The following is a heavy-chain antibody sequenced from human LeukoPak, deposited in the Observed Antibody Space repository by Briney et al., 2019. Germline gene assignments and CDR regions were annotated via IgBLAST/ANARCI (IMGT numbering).Heavy chain of an antibody. CDR1: GFTVSSNY. V-gene: IGHV3-53*01. Sequence: PGRSLRLSCAASGFTVSSNYMSWVRQAPGKGLEWVSVIYSGGSTFYADPVKGRFTISRDNSKNTLYLQMNSLRAEDSAEYCAKSLLTTATGTGRAFDIWGQGTMVTVSS. CDR3: AKSLLTTATGTGRAFDI. CDR2: IYSGGST. D-gene: IGHD1-1*01. J-gene: IGHJ3*02.